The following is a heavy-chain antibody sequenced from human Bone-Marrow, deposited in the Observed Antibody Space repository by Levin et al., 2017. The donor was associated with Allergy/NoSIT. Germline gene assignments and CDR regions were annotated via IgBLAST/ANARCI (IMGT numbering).Heavy chain of an antibody. J-gene: IGHJ5*01. CDR2: SYYSGTA. Sequence: SETLSLTCTVSGDSISSGHYYWSWIRQPPGKGLEWIGHSYYSGTAYYNPSLKRRLTISVDTSQNQFSLNLSPLTAADTAVYYCARVRNAGGGGWVDSWGQGTLVTVSS. CDR3: ARVRNAGGGGWVDS. CDR1: GDSISSGHYY. V-gene: IGHV4-31*03. D-gene: IGHD2-8*02.